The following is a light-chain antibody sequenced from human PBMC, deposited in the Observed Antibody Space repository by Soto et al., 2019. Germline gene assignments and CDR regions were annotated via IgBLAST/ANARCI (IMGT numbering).Light chain of an antibody. J-gene: IGLJ1*01. CDR2: DVS. V-gene: IGLV2-14*01. Sequence: QSALTQPASVSGSPGQAINISCTGTSSVVCSYTYISWYQQPPCKAPNVMIHDVSIRPSGVSNRFSGSKSGNTASLTISGLQAEDEADYYCVSNTRSSTSVFGTGTKVPFL. CDR3: VSNTRSSTSV. CDR1: SSVVCSYTY.